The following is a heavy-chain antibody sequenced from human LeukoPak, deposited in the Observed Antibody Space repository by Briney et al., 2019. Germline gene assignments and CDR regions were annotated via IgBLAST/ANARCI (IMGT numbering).Heavy chain of an antibody. J-gene: IGHJ4*02. D-gene: IGHD2-21*02. V-gene: IGHV3-23*01. CDR2: ISGSGGST. Sequence: GGSLRLSCAASGFTFSSYAMSWVRQAPGKGLEWVSAISGSGGSTYYADSVKGRFTISRDNAKNSLYLQMNSLRAEDTAVFYCARGGDPDYWGQGTLVTVSS. CDR3: ARGGDPDY. CDR1: GFTFSSYA.